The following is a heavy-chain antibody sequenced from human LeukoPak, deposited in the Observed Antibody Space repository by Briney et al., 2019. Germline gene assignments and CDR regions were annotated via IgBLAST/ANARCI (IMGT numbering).Heavy chain of an antibody. CDR2: IHYSGST. Sequence: SETLSLTCTVSGVSISSYHWNWIRQPPGKGLEWIGYIHYSGSTDYNPALKSRVTISVDTSKHQLSLKLSSVTAADTAVYYCARQGPGGYYDSSGYYVLYWYFDLWGRGTLVTVSS. J-gene: IGHJ2*01. CDR3: ARQGPGGYYDSSGYYVLYWYFDL. D-gene: IGHD3-22*01. CDR1: GVSISSYH. V-gene: IGHV4-59*08.